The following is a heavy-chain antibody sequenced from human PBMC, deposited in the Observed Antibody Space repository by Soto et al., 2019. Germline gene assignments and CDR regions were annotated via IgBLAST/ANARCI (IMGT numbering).Heavy chain of an antibody. V-gene: IGHV3-33*01. Sequence: GGSLRLSCAASGFTFSSYGMHWVRQAPGKGLEWVAVIWYDGSNKYYADSVKGRFTISRDNSKNTLYLQMDSLRAEDTAVYYCARASNDFWSGYYIYYFDYWGQGTLVTVSS. J-gene: IGHJ4*02. CDR3: ARASNDFWSGYYIYYFDY. D-gene: IGHD3-3*01. CDR2: IWYDGSNK. CDR1: GFTFSSYG.